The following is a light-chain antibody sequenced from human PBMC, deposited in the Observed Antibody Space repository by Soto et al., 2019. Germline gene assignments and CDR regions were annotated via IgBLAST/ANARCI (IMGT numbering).Light chain of an antibody. CDR1: SSDVGSYNL. CDR2: EGS. Sequence: QSVLTQPASVSGSPAQSITLSCTGTSSDVGSYNLVSWYQQHPGKAPKLIIYEGSKRPSGISSRFSGSKSGNTASLTISGLQAEDEADYYCCSYVGTSSFIVFGGGTQLTVL. CDR3: CSYVGTSSFIV. V-gene: IGLV2-23*03. J-gene: IGLJ2*01.